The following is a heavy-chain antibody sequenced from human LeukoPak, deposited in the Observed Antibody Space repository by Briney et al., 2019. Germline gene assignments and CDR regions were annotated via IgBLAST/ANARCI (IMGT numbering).Heavy chain of an antibody. V-gene: IGHV3-48*01. J-gene: IGHJ4*02. CDR1: GFTFSSYS. D-gene: IGHD4-23*01. Sequence: GGSLRLSCAASGFTFSSYSMNWVRQAPGKGLEWVSYISSSSSTIYYADSVKGRFTISRNNAKNSLYLQMNSLRAEDTAVYYCARENTLVSFFFDYWGQGTLVTVSS. CDR2: ISSSSSTI. CDR3: ARENTLVSFFFDY.